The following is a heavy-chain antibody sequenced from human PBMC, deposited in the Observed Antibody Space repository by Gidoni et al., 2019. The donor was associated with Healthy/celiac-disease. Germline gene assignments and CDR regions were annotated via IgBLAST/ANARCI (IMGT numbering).Heavy chain of an antibody. CDR1: GGSISSYY. CDR2: IYYSGST. CDR3: ARDVAAAGTGTYDAFDI. J-gene: IGHJ3*02. Sequence: QVQLQESGPGLVKPSETLSLTCTVSGGSISSYYWSWIRQPPGKGLEWIGYIYYSGSTNYNPSLKSRVTISVDTSKNQFSLKLSSVTAADTAVYYCARDVAAAGTGTYDAFDIWGQGTMVTVSS. D-gene: IGHD6-13*01. V-gene: IGHV4-59*01.